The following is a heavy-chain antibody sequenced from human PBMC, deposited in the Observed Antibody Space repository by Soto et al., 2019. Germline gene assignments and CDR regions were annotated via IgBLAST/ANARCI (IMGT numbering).Heavy chain of an antibody. CDR2: IYYSGST. Sequence: SETLSLTCTVSGGSISSGGYYWSWIRQHPGKGLEWIGYIYYSGSTYYNPSLKSRVTISVDTSKNQFSLKLSSVTAADTAVYYCAREPHNVLWFGEPTHPYYYYYMDVWGKGTTVTVSS. CDR1: GGSISSGGYY. V-gene: IGHV4-31*03. J-gene: IGHJ6*03. D-gene: IGHD3-10*01. CDR3: AREPHNVLWFGEPTHPYYYYYMDV.